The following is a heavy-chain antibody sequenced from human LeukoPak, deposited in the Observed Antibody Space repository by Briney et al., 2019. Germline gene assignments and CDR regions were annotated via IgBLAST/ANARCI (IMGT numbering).Heavy chain of an antibody. J-gene: IGHJ4*02. CDR3: ATQSLTGNTLCYHY. CDR1: GGSISSSSYY. V-gene: IGHV4-39*07. CDR2: IFYTGST. D-gene: IGHD4-23*01. Sequence: SETLSLTCTVSGGSISSSSYYWGWIRQPPGKGLEWIGSIFYTGSTYYNPSLKSRVAISVDTSKNQFSLKLTSVTAADAAVYYCATQSLTGNTLCYHYWGQGTLVTVSS.